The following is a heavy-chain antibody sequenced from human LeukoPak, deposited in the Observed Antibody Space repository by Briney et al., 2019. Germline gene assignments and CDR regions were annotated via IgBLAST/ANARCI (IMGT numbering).Heavy chain of an antibody. Sequence: GGSLRLSCAASGFAFSGYSMNWVRQAPGKGLEWVSSISSSGRYIYYADSVKGRFTISRDSAKNSLYLQMNSLRAEDTAVYFCARDHEQLVDYWGQGTLVTVSS. CDR2: ISSSGRYI. CDR3: ARDHEQLVDY. V-gene: IGHV3-21*01. J-gene: IGHJ4*02. CDR1: GFAFSGYS. D-gene: IGHD6-6*01.